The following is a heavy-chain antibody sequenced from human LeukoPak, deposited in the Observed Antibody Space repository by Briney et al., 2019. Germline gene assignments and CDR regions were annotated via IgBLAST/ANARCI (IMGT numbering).Heavy chain of an antibody. CDR3: ARDESGSYSRLRY. D-gene: IGHD1-26*01. CDR2: ISGSGGST. Sequence: GGSLRLSCAASGFTFSSYAMSWVRQAPGKGLEWVSAISGSGGSTYYADSVKGRFTISRDNSKNTLYLQMNSLRSEDTAVYYCARDESGSYSRLRYWGQGTLVTVSS. CDR1: GFTFSSYA. V-gene: IGHV3-23*01. J-gene: IGHJ4*02.